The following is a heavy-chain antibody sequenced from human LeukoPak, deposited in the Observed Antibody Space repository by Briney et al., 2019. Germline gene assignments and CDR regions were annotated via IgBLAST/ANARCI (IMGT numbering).Heavy chain of an antibody. CDR2: ISSNGGST. CDR3: VRDHYCSSTSCYGPFDY. J-gene: IGHJ4*02. D-gene: IGHD2-2*01. Sequence: PGGSLRLSCAASGFTFSSYAMHWVRQAPGKGLEYVSAISSNGGSTYYANSVKGRFTISRDNSKNTLYLQMGSLRAEDMAVYYCVRDHYCSSTSCYGPFDYWGQGTLVTVSS. V-gene: IGHV3-64*01. CDR1: GFTFSSYA.